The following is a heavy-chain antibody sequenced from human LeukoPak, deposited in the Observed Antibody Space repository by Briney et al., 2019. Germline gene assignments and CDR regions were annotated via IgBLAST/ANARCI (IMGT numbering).Heavy chain of an antibody. V-gene: IGHV3-23*01. J-gene: IGHJ4*02. D-gene: IGHD3-22*01. CDR2: ISGSGGST. CDR1: GFTFSSYA. CDR3: AKSPSYYDSSGDRGGAN. Sequence: GGSLRLSCTASGFTFSSYAMSWVRQAPGKGLEWVSAISGSGGSTYYADSVKGRFAISRDNSKNTLYLQMNSLRAEDTAVYYCAKSPSYYDSSGDRGGANWGQGTLVTVSS.